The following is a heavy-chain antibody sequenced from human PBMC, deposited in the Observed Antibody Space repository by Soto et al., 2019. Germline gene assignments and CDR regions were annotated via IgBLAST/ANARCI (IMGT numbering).Heavy chain of an antibody. CDR1: GGSFSDYF. D-gene: IGHD6-6*01. V-gene: IGHV4-34*01. CDR2: INHSGSS. J-gene: IGHJ6*02. CDR3: ARGKTIAARPRYYYGMDV. Sequence: QVQLQQWGAGLLKPSETLSLTCAVYGGSFSDYFWIWIRQPPGRGLEWIGEINHSGSSNYNPSLKSRVSISADTSKNQFSLRLTSVTAADTAVYYCARGKTIAARPRYYYGMDVWGQGTTVTVSS.